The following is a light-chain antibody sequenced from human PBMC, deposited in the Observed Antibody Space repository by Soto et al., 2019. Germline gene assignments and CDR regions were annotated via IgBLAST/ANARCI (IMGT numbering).Light chain of an antibody. V-gene: IGLV2-14*01. CDR1: SSDVGSYDH. CDR3: ISYTGSSTSYV. CDR2: EVS. J-gene: IGLJ1*01. Sequence: QSALTDPASVSGSPGQSITISCSGTSSDVGSYDHVAWYQQFPGKTPKLMIYEVSSRPSGVSSRFSGSKSGNTASLTISGLQAEDEADYYCISYTGSSTSYVFGSGTQFT.